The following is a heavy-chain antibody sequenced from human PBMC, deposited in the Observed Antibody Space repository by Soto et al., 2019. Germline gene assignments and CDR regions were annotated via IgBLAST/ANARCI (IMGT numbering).Heavy chain of an antibody. V-gene: IGHV2-26*01. J-gene: IGHJ5*02. CDR2: IFSNDDK. CDR3: ARPYGRSWGGFDP. Sequence: QVTLKESGPVLVKPTETLTLTCTVSGFSLSNARMGVSWIRQPPGKALEWLAHIFSNDDKSYSTSLKSRLTISQDTPKNQVGPTQTHLGPVDPAKYFCARPYGRSWGGFDPWGQGTLVTVSS. CDR1: GFSLSNARMG. D-gene: IGHD6-13*01.